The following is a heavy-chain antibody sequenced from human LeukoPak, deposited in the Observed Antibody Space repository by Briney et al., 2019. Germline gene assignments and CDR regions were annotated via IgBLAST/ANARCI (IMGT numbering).Heavy chain of an antibody. D-gene: IGHD3-3*01. Sequence: GASVKVSCKASGYTFTGYYMHWVRQAPGQGLEWMGWINPNSGGTNYAQKFQGRVTMTRDTSISTAYMELSRLRSDDTAVYYCARGSGFGAGEDAFDIWGQGTMVTVSS. V-gene: IGHV1-2*02. CDR2: INPNSGGT. CDR1: GYTFTGYY. CDR3: ARGSGFGAGEDAFDI. J-gene: IGHJ3*02.